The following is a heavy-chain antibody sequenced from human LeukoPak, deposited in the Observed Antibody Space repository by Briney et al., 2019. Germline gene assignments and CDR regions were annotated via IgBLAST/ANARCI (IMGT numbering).Heavy chain of an antibody. J-gene: IGHJ4*02. CDR3: ARAIYYYYGSGISSGEFDY. V-gene: IGHV3-53*01. CDR2: IYSGGST. CDR1: GFTFSDYY. D-gene: IGHD3-10*01. Sequence: HSGGSLRLSCAASGFTFSDYYMSWVRQAPGKGLEWVSVIYSGGSTYYADSVKGRFTISRDNSKNTLYLQMNSLRAEDTAVYYCARAIYYYYGSGISSGEFDYWGQGTLVTVSS.